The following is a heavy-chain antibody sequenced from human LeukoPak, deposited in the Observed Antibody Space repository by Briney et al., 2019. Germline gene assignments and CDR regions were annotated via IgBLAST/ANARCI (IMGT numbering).Heavy chain of an antibody. J-gene: IGHJ4*02. Sequence: PGGSLRLSCAASGFTFKNYAMSWVRQAPGKGLEWVSAITASGGDTYHADSVKGRFTISRDNTKNTLYLRMNSLRVEDSAVYYCTKGSRDSRPYYFDFWGQGILVTVPS. CDR2: ITASGGDT. CDR1: GFTFKNYA. V-gene: IGHV3-23*01. CDR3: TKGSRDSRPYYFDF. D-gene: IGHD3-3*01.